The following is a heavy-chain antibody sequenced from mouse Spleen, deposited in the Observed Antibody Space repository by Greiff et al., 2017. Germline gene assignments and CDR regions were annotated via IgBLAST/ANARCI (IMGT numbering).Heavy chain of an antibody. CDR2: ISYSGST. Sequence: VQLKESGPSLVKPSQTLSLTCSVTGDSITSGYWNWIRKFPGNKLEYMGYISYSGSTYYNPSLKSRISITRDTSKNQYYLQLNSVTTEDTATYYCARSDYGSTLYFDYWGQGTTLTVSS. CDR1: GDSITSGY. J-gene: IGHJ2*01. D-gene: IGHD1-1*01. CDR3: ARSDYGSTLYFDY. V-gene: IGHV3-8*02.